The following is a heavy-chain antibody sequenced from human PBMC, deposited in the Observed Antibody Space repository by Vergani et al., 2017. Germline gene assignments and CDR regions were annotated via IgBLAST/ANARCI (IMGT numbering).Heavy chain of an antibody. CDR3: ARSSTYYDFWSGYCFDY. D-gene: IGHD3-3*01. Sequence: QVQLQESGPGLVKPSQTLSLTCTVSGGSISSGGYYWSWIRQPPGKGLEWIGYIYYSGSTYYNPSLKSRVTISVDTSKNQFSLKLSSVTAADTAVYYCARSSTYYDFWSGYCFDYWGQGTLVTVSS. J-gene: IGHJ4*02. CDR1: GGSISSGGYY. CDR2: IYYSGST. V-gene: IGHV4-31*03.